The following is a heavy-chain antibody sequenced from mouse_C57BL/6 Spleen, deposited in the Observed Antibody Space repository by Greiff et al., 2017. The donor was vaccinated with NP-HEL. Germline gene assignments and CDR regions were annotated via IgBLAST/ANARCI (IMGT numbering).Heavy chain of an antibody. D-gene: IGHD1-1*01. CDR3: ARKGDYYGSSHYFDY. V-gene: IGHV1-82*01. CDR2: IYPGDGDT. J-gene: IGHJ2*01. Sequence: VQLQQSGPELVKPGASVKISCKASGYAFSSSWMNWVKQRPGKGLEWIGRIYPGDGDTNYNGKFKGKATLTAEKSSSTAYMQLSSLTSEDSAVYFCARKGDYYGSSHYFDYWGQGTTLTVSS. CDR1: GYAFSSSW.